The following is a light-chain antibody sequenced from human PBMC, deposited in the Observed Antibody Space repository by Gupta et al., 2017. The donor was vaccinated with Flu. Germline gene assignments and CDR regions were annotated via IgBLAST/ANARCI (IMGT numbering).Light chain of an antibody. V-gene: IGLV3-1*01. CDR2: QDT. J-gene: IGLJ3*02. Sequence: SYELTQPPSVSLSPGPTASITCSGDKLGDKYAYWYQQKPGQSPVMVIYQDTKRPSGIPERFSGSNSGNTATLTISGTQAMDEADYYCQASDSSTGVVFGGGTKLTVL. CDR1: KLGDKY. CDR3: QASDSSTGVV.